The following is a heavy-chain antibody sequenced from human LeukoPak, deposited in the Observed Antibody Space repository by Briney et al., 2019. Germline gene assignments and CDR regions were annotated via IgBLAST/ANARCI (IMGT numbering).Heavy chain of an antibody. V-gene: IGHV3-7*01. Sequence: GGSLRLSCAASGFTFSSYLMSWFRQAPGKGLEWVANIKQDGSDKYYVDSVKGRFTTSRDNAKNSLYLQMNSLRAEDTAVYYCATRYNWGRYWGQGTQVTVSS. D-gene: IGHD7-27*01. J-gene: IGHJ4*02. CDR3: ATRYNWGRY. CDR1: GFTFSSYL. CDR2: IKQDGSDK.